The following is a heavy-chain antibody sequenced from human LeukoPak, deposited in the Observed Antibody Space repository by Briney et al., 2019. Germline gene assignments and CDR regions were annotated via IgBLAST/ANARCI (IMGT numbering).Heavy chain of an antibody. J-gene: IGHJ3*02. CDR2: IVPIIDIA. CDR3: AMPRTTADAFDI. CDR1: GGTFSSYG. D-gene: IGHD1-7*01. Sequence: GASVKVSCKASGGTFSSYGISWVRQAPGQGLDWMGRIVPIIDIASSAQKFQGRVTITAGKSTTTAYMELSSLRTEDTAVYYCAMPRTTADAFDIWGQGTMVTVSS. V-gene: IGHV1-69*04.